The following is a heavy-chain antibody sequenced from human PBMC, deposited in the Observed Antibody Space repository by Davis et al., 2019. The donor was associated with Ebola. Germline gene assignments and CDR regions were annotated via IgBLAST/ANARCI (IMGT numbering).Heavy chain of an antibody. J-gene: IGHJ4*02. V-gene: IGHV4-34*01. CDR3: ARGRSGDYDY. Sequence: PSETLSLTCAVYVGSFSGYYWTWIRQPPGKGLEWIGEINHSGSTNYDPSLRSRVTISVDTSKNQFSLKLSSVTAADTAVYYCARGRSGDYDYWGQGTLVTVSS. CDR2: INHSGST. CDR1: VGSFSGYY. D-gene: IGHD4-17*01.